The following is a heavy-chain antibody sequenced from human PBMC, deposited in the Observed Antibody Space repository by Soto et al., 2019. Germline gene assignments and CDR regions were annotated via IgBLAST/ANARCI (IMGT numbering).Heavy chain of an antibody. J-gene: IGHJ4*02. Sequence: QVQLQESGPGLVEPSGTLSLTCAVSGGSVSSTNWWSWVRQPPGKGLEWIGEIYHSGSTYYNLSLKSRVTISVDKSKNQFSLRLSSVTAADTAVYFCARDRAVSARGSFDYWGQGTLVTASS. CDR3: ARDRAVSARGSFDY. D-gene: IGHD6-19*01. CDR1: GGSVSSTNW. CDR2: IYHSGST. V-gene: IGHV4-4*02.